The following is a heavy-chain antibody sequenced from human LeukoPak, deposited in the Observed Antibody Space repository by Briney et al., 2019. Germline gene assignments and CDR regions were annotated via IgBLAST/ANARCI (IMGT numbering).Heavy chain of an antibody. CDR2: ISAYNGNT. CDR1: GYTFTSYG. J-gene: IGHJ4*02. CDR3: ARDTDIVVVPAAPDY. D-gene: IGHD2-2*01. V-gene: IGHV1-18*01. Sequence: APVKVSCKASGYTFTSYGISCVRQAPGQGLEWIGWISAYNGNTNYAQKLQGRVTMTTDTSTSTAYMELRSLRSDDTAVYYCARDTDIVVVPAAPDYWGQGTLVTVSS.